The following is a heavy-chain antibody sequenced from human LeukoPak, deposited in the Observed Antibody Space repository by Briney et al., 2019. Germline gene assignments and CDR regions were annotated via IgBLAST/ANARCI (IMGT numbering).Heavy chain of an antibody. Sequence: PGGSLRLSCAAYGFTFDDYAMHWVRQAPGKGLEGVSLINWDGSSIYYAASLKGRFTSSRDNSKSSLYLQMNSLRVEDTALYYCAKGSGYSYFDYWGQGTLVTVSS. CDR3: AKGSGYSYFDY. V-gene: IGHV3-43D*03. CDR2: INWDGSSI. D-gene: IGHD5-18*01. J-gene: IGHJ4*02. CDR1: GFTFDDYA.